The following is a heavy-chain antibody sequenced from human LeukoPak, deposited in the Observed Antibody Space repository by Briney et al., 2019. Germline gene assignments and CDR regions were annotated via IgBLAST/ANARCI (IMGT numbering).Heavy chain of an antibody. CDR2: IRQDGSEK. CDR3: TTAVADS. D-gene: IGHD6-19*01. V-gene: IGHV3-7*01. CDR1: GFTFSNYW. J-gene: IGHJ5*02. Sequence: GGSLRLSCAASGFTFSNYWMSWVRQGPGKGLEWVANIRQDGSEKHYLDSVKGRFTIYRDNAKNSLYLQMNSLRADDTAVYYCTTAVADSWGQGTLVTVSS.